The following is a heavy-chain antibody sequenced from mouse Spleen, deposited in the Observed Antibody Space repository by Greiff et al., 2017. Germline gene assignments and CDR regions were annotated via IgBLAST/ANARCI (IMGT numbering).Heavy chain of an antibody. D-gene: IGHD1-1*01. CDR3: ARELGIGSSYPAWFAY. Sequence: VQLQQSGAELVRPGASVKLSCKASGYTFTDYYINWVKQRPGQGLEWIARIYPGSGNTYYNEKFKGKATLTAEKSSSTAYMQLSSLTSEDSAVYFCARELGIGSSYPAWFAYWGQGTLVTVSA. V-gene: IGHV1-76*01. J-gene: IGHJ3*01. CDR1: GYTFTDYY. CDR2: IYPGSGNT.